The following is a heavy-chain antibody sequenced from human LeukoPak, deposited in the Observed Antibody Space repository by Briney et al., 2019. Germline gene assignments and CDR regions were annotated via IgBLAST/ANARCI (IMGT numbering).Heavy chain of an antibody. CDR1: GDSVSSNIAA. CDR2: TYYRSKWYN. CDR3: AREGSSNFDY. D-gene: IGHD2-15*01. V-gene: IGHV6-1*01. Sequence: SQTLSLTCAISGDSVSSNIAAWNWIRQSPSRGLEWLGRTYYRSKWYNDYAMSVKSRIIINPDTAKNQFSLQLNSVTSEDTAVYYCAREGSSNFDYWGQGTQVTVSS. J-gene: IGHJ4*02.